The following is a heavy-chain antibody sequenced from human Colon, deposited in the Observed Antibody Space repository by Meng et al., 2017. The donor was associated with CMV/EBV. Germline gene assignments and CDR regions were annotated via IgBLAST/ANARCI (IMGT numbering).Heavy chain of an antibody. D-gene: IGHD5-24*01. V-gene: IGHV4-34*01. CDR1: GGSFSGYY. CDR3: ASKGSIRDGYNPPFDY. CDR2: INHSGST. J-gene: IGHJ4*02. Sequence: SETLSFTCAVYGGSFSGYYWSWFRQPPGKRLEWIGEINHSGSTNYNPSLKSRVTISVDTSKNQFSLKLSSVTAADTAVYYCASKGSIRDGYNPPFDYWGQGTLVTVSS.